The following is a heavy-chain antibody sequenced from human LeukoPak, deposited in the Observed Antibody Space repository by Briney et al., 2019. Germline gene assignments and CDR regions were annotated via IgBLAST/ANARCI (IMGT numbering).Heavy chain of an antibody. CDR2: ISSNGGST. J-gene: IGHJ4*02. Sequence: GGSLRLSCAASGFTFSSYAMHWVRQPPGKGLQYVSAISSNGGSTYYANSVKGRFTISRDNSKNTLYLQMGSLRPEDMAVYYCASPGAYYWGQGTLVTVSS. CDR1: GFTFSSYA. CDR3: ASPGAYY. V-gene: IGHV3-64*01.